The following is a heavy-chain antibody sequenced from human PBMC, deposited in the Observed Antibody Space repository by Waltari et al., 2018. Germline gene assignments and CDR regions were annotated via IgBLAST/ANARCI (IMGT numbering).Heavy chain of an antibody. V-gene: IGHV3-30*01. CDR2: ISYDGSNK. J-gene: IGHJ3*02. Sequence: QVQLVESGGGVVQPGRSLRLSCPASGFTFSRYAMHWVRQAPGKGLEWVAVISYDGSNKYYADSVKGRFTISRDNSKNTLYLQMNSLRAEDTAVYYCARDPSTGAAFDIWGQGTMVTVSS. CDR3: ARDPSTGAAFDI. CDR1: GFTFSRYA. D-gene: IGHD4-17*01.